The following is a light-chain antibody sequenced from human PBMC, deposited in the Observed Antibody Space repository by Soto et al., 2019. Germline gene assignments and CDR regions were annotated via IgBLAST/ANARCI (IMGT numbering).Light chain of an antibody. CDR1: QSISSY. J-gene: IGKJ1*01. CDR3: QQSYSTPFT. Sequence: DIQMTQSPSSLSASVGDRVTITCRASQSISSYLNWYQQKPGKAPKLLIYAASSLQSGVPSRFSGSGSGTDFTLTISSQPPECFATYYCQQSYSTPFTFGQGTKVEIK. CDR2: AAS. V-gene: IGKV1-39*01.